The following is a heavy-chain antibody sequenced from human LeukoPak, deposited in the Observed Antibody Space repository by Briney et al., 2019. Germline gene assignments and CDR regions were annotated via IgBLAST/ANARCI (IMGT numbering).Heavy chain of an antibody. Sequence: GGSERLSCAASGFALSSYAMSWLRQAPGKGLEWVSATSSSDAGTYHAESVRGRFTISRDNSKNTLYLQMNSLRADDAAVYYCARAPVTSCRGAFCYPFDIWGQGTLVTVSS. J-gene: IGHJ4*02. CDR1: GFALSSYA. CDR2: TSSSDAGT. D-gene: IGHD2-15*01. CDR3: ARAPVTSCRGAFCYPFDI. V-gene: IGHV3-23*01.